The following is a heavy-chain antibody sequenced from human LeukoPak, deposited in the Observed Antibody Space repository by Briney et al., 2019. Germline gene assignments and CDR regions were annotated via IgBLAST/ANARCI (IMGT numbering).Heavy chain of an antibody. J-gene: IGHJ6*02. Sequence: GGSLRLSCAASGFTFSSYSMNWVRQAPGKGLEWVSSISSSSSYIYYADSVKGRFTISRDNAKNSLYLQMNSLRAEDTAVYYCAGVQQSIADGMDVWGQGTTVTVSS. D-gene: IGHD6-6*01. V-gene: IGHV3-21*01. CDR2: ISSSSSYI. CDR3: AGVQQSIADGMDV. CDR1: GFTFSSYS.